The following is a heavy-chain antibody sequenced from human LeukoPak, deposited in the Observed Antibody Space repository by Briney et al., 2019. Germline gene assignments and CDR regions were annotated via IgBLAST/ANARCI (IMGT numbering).Heavy chain of an antibody. V-gene: IGHV3-30*02. D-gene: IGHD6-19*01. Sequence: PGGSLRLSCAASGFTFSSYGMHWVRQAPGKGPEWVTFIRYDGSYQTYADSVKGRFTVSRDNSKNTLYLQMNSLRYEDTAVYYCAGISVAGLYWGQGTLVTVSS. CDR2: IRYDGSYQ. CDR3: AGISVAGLY. CDR1: GFTFSSYG. J-gene: IGHJ4*02.